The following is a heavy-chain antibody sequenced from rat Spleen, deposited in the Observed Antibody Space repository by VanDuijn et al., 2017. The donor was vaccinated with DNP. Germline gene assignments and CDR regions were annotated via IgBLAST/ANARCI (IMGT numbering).Heavy chain of an antibody. CDR1: GFTFSDYN. CDR2: VSSDGSST. CDR3: ARRGYYGLAYYFDY. J-gene: IGHJ2*01. V-gene: IGHV5-7*01. Sequence: EVQLVESGGGSAQPGRSLKLSCAASGFTFSDYNMAWVRQAPKKGLEWVAAVSSDGSSTYYRDSVKGRFTISRNNAKNTLYLQMDSLRSEDTATYYCARRGYYGLAYYFDYWGQGVMVTVSS. D-gene: IGHD1-6*01.